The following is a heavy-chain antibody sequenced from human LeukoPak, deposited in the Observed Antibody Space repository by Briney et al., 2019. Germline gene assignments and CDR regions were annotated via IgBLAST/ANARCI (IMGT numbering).Heavy chain of an antibody. CDR2: ISPGDSDT. Sequence: GESLKISCKASGNSFTTSWIGWVRQMPGKGLEWMGIISPGDSDTRYSPSFQGQVTISADKSISTAYLQWSSLKASDTAMYYCARRRGLSGHDSEWGQGTLVTVSS. V-gene: IGHV5-51*01. D-gene: IGHD5-12*01. J-gene: IGHJ4*02. CDR3: ARRRGLSGHDSE. CDR1: GNSFTTSW.